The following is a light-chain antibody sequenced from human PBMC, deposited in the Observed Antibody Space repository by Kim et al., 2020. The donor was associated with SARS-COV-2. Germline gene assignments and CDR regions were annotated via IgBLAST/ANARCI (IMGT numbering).Light chain of an antibody. J-gene: IGKJ4*01. Sequence: DIVMTQSPDSLAVSLGERATINCKSSQSVLYSSNNKNYLAWYQQKPGQPPKLLIYLASTRESGVPDRFSGSGSGTDFTLTVSSLQAEDVAVYYCQQYYGTPLTFGGGTKVDIK. CDR3: QQYYGTPLT. CDR2: LAS. CDR1: QSVLYSSNNKNY. V-gene: IGKV4-1*01.